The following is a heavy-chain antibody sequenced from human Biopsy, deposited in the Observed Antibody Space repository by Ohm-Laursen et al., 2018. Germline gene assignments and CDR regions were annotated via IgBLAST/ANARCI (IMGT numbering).Heavy chain of an antibody. J-gene: IGHJ4*02. CDR1: GGSTSLYY. V-gene: IGHV4-59*08. CDR2: IYYTGNT. CDR3: ARLSLYNGSYYWGY. D-gene: IGHD1-26*01. Sequence: GTLSLTCLVSGGSTSLYYWGWIRQPPGKRLEYLGNIYYTGNTNYNPSLKSRATISIDTSKNEFSLNLTSVTATDTAVYYCARLSLYNGSYYWGYWGQGTLVTVSS.